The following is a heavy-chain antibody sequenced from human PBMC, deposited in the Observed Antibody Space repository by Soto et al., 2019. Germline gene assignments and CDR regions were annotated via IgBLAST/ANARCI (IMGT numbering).Heavy chain of an antibody. CDR3: ARDSGIRFLEWLLNTLYYYGMDV. J-gene: IGHJ6*02. D-gene: IGHD3-3*01. V-gene: IGHV1-18*01. CDR2: ISAYNGNT. Sequence: QVQLVQSGAEVKKPGASVKVSCKASGYTFTSYGISWVRQAPGQGLEWMGWISAYNGNTNYAQKLQGRVTMTTDTSTSTXXMXLTXLRSDDTAVYYCARDSGIRFLEWLLNTLYYYGMDVWGQGTTVTVSS. CDR1: GYTFTSYG.